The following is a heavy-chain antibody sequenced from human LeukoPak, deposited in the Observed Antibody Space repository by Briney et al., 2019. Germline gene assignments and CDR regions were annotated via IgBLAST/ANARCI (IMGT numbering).Heavy chain of an antibody. CDR2: IYHSGST. V-gene: IGHV4-30-2*01. CDR3: ARLEFIAYDFWSVGVNWFDP. D-gene: IGHD3-3*01. CDR1: GGSISSGGYY. Sequence: SQTLSLTCTVSGGSISSGGYYWSWIRQPPGKGLEWIGYIYHSGSTYYNPSLKSRVTISVDRSKNQFSLKLSSVTAADTAVYYCARLEFIAYDFWSVGVNWFDPWGQGTLVTVSS. J-gene: IGHJ5*02.